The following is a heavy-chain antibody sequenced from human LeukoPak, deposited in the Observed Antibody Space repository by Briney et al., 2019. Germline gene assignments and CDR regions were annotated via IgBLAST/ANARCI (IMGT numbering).Heavy chain of an antibody. CDR1: GYSFTSNY. V-gene: IGHV1-46*01. Sequence: ASVKVSCKASGYSFTSNYIHWVRQAPGQGLEWMGMIYPRVGSTSYAQKFQGRVTVTRDTSTSTVHMELSGLRSEDTAVYYCARDQEAFDYWGQGILVTVSS. CDR2: IYPRVGST. J-gene: IGHJ4*02. CDR3: ARDQEAFDY.